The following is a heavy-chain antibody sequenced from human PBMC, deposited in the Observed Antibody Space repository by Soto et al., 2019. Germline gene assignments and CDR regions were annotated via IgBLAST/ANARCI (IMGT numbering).Heavy chain of an antibody. J-gene: IGHJ6*02. D-gene: IGHD4-4*01. CDR1: GDTFTSYY. CDR2: MNPKDRHP. V-gene: IGHV1-8*01. Sequence: ASAKVSCKASGDTFTSYYINWVGQATVQGLEWVGWMNPKDRHPGYAHNFKGRVTMTRNPSISKPYIEPSSLRSEDTAVYYCARGRRVTPNDPYSNYGIDVWGQ. CDR3: ARGRRVTPNDPYSNYGIDV.